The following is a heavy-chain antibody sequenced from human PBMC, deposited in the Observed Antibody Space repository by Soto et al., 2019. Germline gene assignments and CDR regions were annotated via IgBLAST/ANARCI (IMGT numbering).Heavy chain of an antibody. CDR1: GGSISSSSYY. D-gene: IGHD6-13*01. CDR2: IYYSGST. CDR3: ARLIMWQQLPTWADV. Sequence: PSETLSLTCTVSGGSISSSSYYWGWIRQPPGKGLERIGSIYYSGSTYYNPSLKSRVTISVDTSKNQFSLKLSSVTAADTAVYYCARLIMWQQLPTWADVWGQGTTVTVSS. J-gene: IGHJ6*02. V-gene: IGHV4-39*01.